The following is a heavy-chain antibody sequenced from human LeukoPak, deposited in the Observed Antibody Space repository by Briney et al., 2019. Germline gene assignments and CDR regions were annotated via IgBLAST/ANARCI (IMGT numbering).Heavy chain of an antibody. V-gene: IGHV1-69*05. CDR3: ARDQGVLTEGDWFAP. CDR1: GGTFSSYA. Sequence: SVKVSCKASGGTFSSYAISWVRQAPGQGLEWMGWIIPACGAGNYAEEFQGRVTITTDESTSTAYMELSSLRSEDTAVYYCARDQGVLTEGDWFAPWGQATLVTVSS. J-gene: IGHJ5*02. CDR2: IIPACGAG. D-gene: IGHD2-8*01.